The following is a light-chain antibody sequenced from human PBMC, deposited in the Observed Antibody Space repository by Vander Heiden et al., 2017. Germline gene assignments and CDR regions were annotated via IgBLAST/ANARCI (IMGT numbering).Light chain of an antibody. CDR3: QQSGTSPYT. V-gene: IGKV3-20*01. CDR2: DTS. J-gene: IGKJ2*01. Sequence: VLTPSPGSLSLSPGKRATLACRASQNIGSRYLAWYQQKPGQAPKLLIYDTSNRAAGIPDRFSGSGSGTDFTLTISRLEPEDFAVYCCQQSGTSPYTFGQGTKLEIK. CDR1: QNIGSRY.